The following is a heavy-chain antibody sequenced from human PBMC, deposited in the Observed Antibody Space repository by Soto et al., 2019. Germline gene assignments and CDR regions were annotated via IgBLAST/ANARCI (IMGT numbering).Heavy chain of an antibody. J-gene: IGHJ4*02. V-gene: IGHV5-10-1*01. Sequence: VESMSICCEACDDSFTRYWIILVRHLGGKRLECMGRIDYSDSYTNYSPSFQGDVTISAKKSISTAYLQWSSLKASDTAMYYCGRLSQQWVAPDYWGQGTMVTVSS. CDR3: GRLSQQWVAPDY. CDR2: IDYSDSYT. D-gene: IGHD6-19*01. CDR1: DDSFTRYW.